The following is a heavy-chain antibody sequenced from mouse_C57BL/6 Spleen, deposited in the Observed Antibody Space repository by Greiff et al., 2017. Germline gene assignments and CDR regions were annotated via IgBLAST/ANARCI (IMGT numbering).Heavy chain of an antibody. CDR3: AADCYYDAMDY. J-gene: IGHJ4*01. V-gene: IGHV1-64*01. D-gene: IGHD2-3*01. CDR1: GYTFTSYW. Sequence: QVQLQQPGAELVKPGASVKLSCKASGYTFTSYWMHWVKQRPGQGLEWIGMIHPNSGSTNYNEKFKSKATLTVDKSSSTAYMQLSSLTSEDSAVYYCAADCYYDAMDYWGQGTSVTVSS. CDR2: IHPNSGST.